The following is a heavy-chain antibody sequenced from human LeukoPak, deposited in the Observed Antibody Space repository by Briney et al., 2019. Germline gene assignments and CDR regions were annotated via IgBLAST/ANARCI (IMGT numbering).Heavy chain of an antibody. Sequence: VASVKVSCKASGYTFTGYYMHWVRQAPGQGLEWMGWMNSNSGETVSAQRFQGRITMTRNISISTAYMELSSLRSEDTAVYFCATTQHDYGDYSSDYWGQGTLVTVSS. D-gene: IGHD4-17*01. CDR3: ATTQHDYGDYSSDY. CDR1: GYTFTGYY. V-gene: IGHV1-8*02. J-gene: IGHJ4*02. CDR2: MNSNSGET.